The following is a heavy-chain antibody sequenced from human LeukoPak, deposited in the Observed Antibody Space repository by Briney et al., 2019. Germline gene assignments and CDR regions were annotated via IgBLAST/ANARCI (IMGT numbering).Heavy chain of an antibody. J-gene: IGHJ4*02. Sequence: PGGSLRLSCAASGFTFSSYAMSWVRQAPGKGLEWVSAISGSGGSTYYADSVKGRFTISRDNSKNTLYLQMNSLRAEDTAVYYCARRIAAAGGSDYWGQGTLVTVSS. V-gene: IGHV3-23*01. D-gene: IGHD6-13*01. CDR1: GFTFSSYA. CDR2: ISGSGGST. CDR3: ARRIAAAGGSDY.